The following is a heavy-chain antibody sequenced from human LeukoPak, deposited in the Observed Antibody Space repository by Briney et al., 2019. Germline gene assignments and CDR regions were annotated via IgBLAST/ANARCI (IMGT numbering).Heavy chain of an antibody. CDR3: AREGLLRYFDY. J-gene: IGHJ4*02. Sequence: RGGSLRLSCAASGFTFSSYAMHWVRQAPGKGLEWVAVISYDGSNKYYADSVKGRFTISRDNSKNTLYLQMNSLRAEDTAVYYCAREGLLRYFDYWGQGTLVTVSS. V-gene: IGHV3-30-3*01. D-gene: IGHD1-26*01. CDR2: ISYDGSNK. CDR1: GFTFSSYA.